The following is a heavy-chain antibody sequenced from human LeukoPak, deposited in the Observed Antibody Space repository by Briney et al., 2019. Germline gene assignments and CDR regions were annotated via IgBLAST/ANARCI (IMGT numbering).Heavy chain of an antibody. V-gene: IGHV3-21*01. CDR1: GFTFSSYS. D-gene: IGHD1-14*01. Sequence: KPGGSLRLSCAASGFTFSSYSMNWVRQAPGKGLEWVSSISSSSSYIYYADSVKGRFTISRDNAKNSLYLQMNSLRAEDTAVYYCATPGPEGQDAFDIWGQGTMVTDSS. CDR2: ISSSSSYI. CDR3: ATPGPEGQDAFDI. J-gene: IGHJ3*02.